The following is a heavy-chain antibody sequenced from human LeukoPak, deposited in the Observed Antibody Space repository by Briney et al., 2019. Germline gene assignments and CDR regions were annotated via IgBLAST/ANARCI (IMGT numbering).Heavy chain of an antibody. Sequence: ASVKVSCKASGYTFTDYYMNWVRQAPGQGLEWMGWINPNSGGTNYAQKFQGRVTLTRDTSISTTYMELSRLKSDDTAIYYCARGGSPIFYYYMDVWGEGTTVTISS. D-gene: IGHD2-2*01. CDR2: INPNSGGT. CDR3: ARGGSPIFYYYMDV. CDR1: GYTFTDYY. J-gene: IGHJ6*03. V-gene: IGHV1-2*02.